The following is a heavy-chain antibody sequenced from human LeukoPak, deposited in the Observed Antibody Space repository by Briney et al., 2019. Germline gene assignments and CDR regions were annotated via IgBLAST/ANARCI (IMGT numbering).Heavy chain of an antibody. D-gene: IGHD3-9*01. Sequence: GGSLRLSCATSGFTFSDHYMDWVRQAPGKGLEWVGRSRNKANSYTTEYAASVKGRFTISRDDSKNSLYLQMNSLKTEDTAVYYCTRDLTGTYYNYWGQGTLVAVSS. CDR2: SRNKANSYTT. J-gene: IGHJ4*02. CDR3: TRDLTGTYYNY. CDR1: GFTFSDHY. V-gene: IGHV3-72*01.